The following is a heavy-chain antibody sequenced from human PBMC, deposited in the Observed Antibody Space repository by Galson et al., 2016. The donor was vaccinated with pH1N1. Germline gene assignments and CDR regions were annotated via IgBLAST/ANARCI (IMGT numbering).Heavy chain of an antibody. CDR1: GDSVSSNSAT. D-gene: IGHD3-3*01. Sequence: CAISGDSVSSNSATWNWIRQSPSRGLEWLGRTYYRSKWYNDYAESVKSRIIISPDTSKNQLSLQLNSVTPADTAVYYCARGVIDYDFWSGYQDHAAFDTWGQGTMVIASS. CDR3: ARGVIDYDFWSGYQDHAAFDT. V-gene: IGHV6-1*01. J-gene: IGHJ3*02. CDR2: TYYRSKWYN.